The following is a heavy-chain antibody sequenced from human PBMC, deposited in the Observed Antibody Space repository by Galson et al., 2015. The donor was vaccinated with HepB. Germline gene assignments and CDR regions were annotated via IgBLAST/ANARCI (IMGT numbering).Heavy chain of an antibody. CDR3: ARAYRPYCGSIICQTMDV. Sequence: SLRLSCAASGFTLSSFSMNWVRQAPGKGLEWISYISDSGYNKYYADSVKGRFTVSRDNARSSLYLQMDSLRDEDAAVYYCARAYRPYCGSIICQTMDVWGQGTTVTVSS. D-gene: IGHD2-8*02. CDR1: GFTLSSFS. CDR2: ISDSGYNK. V-gene: IGHV3-48*02. J-gene: IGHJ6*02.